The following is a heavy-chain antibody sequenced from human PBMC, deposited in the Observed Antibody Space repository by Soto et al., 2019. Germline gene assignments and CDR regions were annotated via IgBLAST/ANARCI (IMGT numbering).Heavy chain of an antibody. CDR1: GLSVTANY. CDR2: IYRGGGT. Sequence: VPLVESGGGLIQPGGSLRLICAASGLSVTANYMTWVRQAPGKGLEWLSIIYRGGGTYYADSLKGRAIISRDGSRNMVLPQMNSLTAEDAGVYYCARRDDSETFDIWCRGTVVNVSS. V-gene: IGHV3-53*01. J-gene: IGHJ3*02. D-gene: IGHD5-18*01. CDR3: ARRDDSETFDI.